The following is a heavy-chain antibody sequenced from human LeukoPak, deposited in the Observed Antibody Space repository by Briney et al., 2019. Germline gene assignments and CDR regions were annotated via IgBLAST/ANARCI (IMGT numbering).Heavy chain of an antibody. CDR3: ARVVTVEGYYHDSGIGY. Sequence: PGGSLRLSCAASGFTVFSNYMSWVRQAPGKGLEWVSVIYTGGSTYYADSVKGRFTISRDNAKNSLYLQMNSLRAEDTAVYYCARVVTVEGYYHDSGIGYWGQGTLVTVSS. CDR2: IYTGGST. D-gene: IGHD3-22*01. V-gene: IGHV3-53*01. CDR1: GFTVFSNY. J-gene: IGHJ4*02.